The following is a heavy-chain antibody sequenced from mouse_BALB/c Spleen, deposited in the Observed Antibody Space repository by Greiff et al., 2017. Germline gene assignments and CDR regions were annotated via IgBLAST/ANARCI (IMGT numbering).Heavy chain of an antibody. CDR2: ISYDGSN. CDR3: ARPYDGYYVAWFAY. Sequence: ESGPGLVKPSQSLSLTCSVTGYSITSGYYWNWIRQFPGNKLEWMGYISYDGSNNYNPSLKNRISITRDTSKNQFFLKLNSVTTEDTATYYCARPYDGYYVAWFAYWGQGTLVTVSA. V-gene: IGHV3-6*02. J-gene: IGHJ3*01. CDR1: GYSITSGYY. D-gene: IGHD2-3*01.